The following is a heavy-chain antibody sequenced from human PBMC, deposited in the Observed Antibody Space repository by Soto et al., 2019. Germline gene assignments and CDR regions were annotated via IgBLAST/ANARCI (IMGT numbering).Heavy chain of an antibody. V-gene: IGHV1-69*01. CDR1: GGTFSRHG. J-gene: IGHJ4*02. D-gene: IGHD3-22*01. CDR2: IIPIFGTA. Sequence: QVQLVQSGAEVRKPGSSVKVSCKASGGTFSRHGISWVRQAPGQGLEWMGGIIPIFGTANHAQKFQGGVTITADESTSTAYMELSSLRSEDTAVYYCARGWGYDNNDYYYAYWGQGTLVIVSS. CDR3: ARGWGYDNNDYYYAY.